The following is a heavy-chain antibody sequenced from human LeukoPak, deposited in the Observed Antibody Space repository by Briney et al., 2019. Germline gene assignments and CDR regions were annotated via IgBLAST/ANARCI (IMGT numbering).Heavy chain of an antibody. J-gene: IGHJ4*02. D-gene: IGHD2-2*01. CDR3: AKGRFVGVPASMPPEFDY. CDR2: ISYNGRSK. CDR1: GLTFSNYG. V-gene: IGHV3-30*18. Sequence: PGGSLRLSCVASGLTFSNYGMHWVRRAPGKGLEWVAFISYNGRSKFHADSVKGRFTVSRDNSKNTLYLQMNSLRLEDTAVYYCAKGRFVGVPASMPPEFDYWGQGTLVTVSS.